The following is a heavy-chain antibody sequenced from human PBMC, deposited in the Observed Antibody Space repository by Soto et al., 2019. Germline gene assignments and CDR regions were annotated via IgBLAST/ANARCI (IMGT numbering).Heavy chain of an antibody. D-gene: IGHD3-22*01. CDR2: ISNSGNTI. V-gene: IGHV3-48*03. CDR1: GFFFKNYE. CDR3: AKTDSSAYYYTALDY. Sequence: AGGSLRLSCVASGFFFKNYEMNWFRQAPGKGLEWISYISNSGNTIYVADSMRGRFTISRDNAKNSLFLQMNSLRADDTAVYYCAKTDSSAYYYTALDYWGQGTLVTVSS. J-gene: IGHJ4*02.